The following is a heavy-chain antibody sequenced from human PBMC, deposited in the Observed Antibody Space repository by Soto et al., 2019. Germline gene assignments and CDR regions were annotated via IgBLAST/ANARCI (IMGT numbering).Heavy chain of an antibody. Sequence: PSETLSLTCTVSGGSISSGGYYWSWIRQHPGKGLEWIGYIYYSGSTYYNPSLKSRVTISVDTSKNQFSLKLSSVTAADTAVYYCAREVSSGWYNDYWGQGTLVTVSS. V-gene: IGHV4-31*03. CDR2: IYYSGST. J-gene: IGHJ4*02. D-gene: IGHD6-19*01. CDR1: GGSISSGGYY. CDR3: AREVSSGWYNDY.